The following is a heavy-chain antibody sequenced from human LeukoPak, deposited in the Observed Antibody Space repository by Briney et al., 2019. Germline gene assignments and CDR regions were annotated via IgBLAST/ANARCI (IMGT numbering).Heavy chain of an antibody. CDR3: TRGGDPYKVGNF. V-gene: IGHV4-39*01. D-gene: IGHD2-21*01. CDR2: FHFSGTP. J-gene: IGHJ4*02. Sequence: SETLSLTCTVSDDSISTNSYYWSWIRQPPGKGLECIGTFHFSGTPYYSPSLNSRISISVDTSKKQFSLKLRSVTATDTAVYYCTRGGDPYKVGNFWGQGTLVTVSS. CDR1: DDSISTNSYY.